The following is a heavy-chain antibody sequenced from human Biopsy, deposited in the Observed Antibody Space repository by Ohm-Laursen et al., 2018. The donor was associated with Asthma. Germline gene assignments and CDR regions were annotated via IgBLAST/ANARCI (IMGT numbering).Heavy chain of an antibody. Sequence: TLSLTCGVYPGPFSGFFWTWIRQSPGKGLEWIGETNERGVTNNNPSLKSRVIISIDTYWNRVSLKLTSVTAADTAVYYCARGPELDVWGQGTTVTVSS. CDR2: TNERGVT. J-gene: IGHJ6*02. V-gene: IGHV4-34*01. CDR1: PGPFSGFF. CDR3: ARGPELDV.